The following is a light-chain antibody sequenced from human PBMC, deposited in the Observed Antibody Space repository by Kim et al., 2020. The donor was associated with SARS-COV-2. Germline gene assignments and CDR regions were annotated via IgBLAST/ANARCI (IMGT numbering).Light chain of an antibody. CDR1: QSVSSH. V-gene: IGKV3-15*01. CDR2: GAS. CDR3: QQDNDRWT. J-gene: IGKJ1*01. Sequence: EIVMTQSPATLSVSPGERATLSCRASQSVSSHLAWYKQIPGQAPRLLIYGASTRATGIPARFSGSGSGTEFILTISSLQSEDFAVYYCQQDNDRWTFGHGTKVDIK.